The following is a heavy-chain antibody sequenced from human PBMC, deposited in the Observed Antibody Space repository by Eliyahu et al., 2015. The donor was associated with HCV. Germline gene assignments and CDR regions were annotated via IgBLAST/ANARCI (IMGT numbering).Heavy chain of an antibody. V-gene: IGHV3-43*01. CDR2: ISWDGGST. CDR3: AKCKDKGSSNGMDV. D-gene: IGHD2-2*01. J-gene: IGHJ6*02. Sequence: EVQLVESGGVVVQPGGSLRLSCAASGFTFDDYTMHWVRQAPGKGLEWVSLISWDGGSTYYADSVKGRFTISRDNSKNSLYLQMNSLRTEDTALYYCAKCKDKGSSNGMDVWGQGTTVTVSS. CDR1: GFTFDDYT.